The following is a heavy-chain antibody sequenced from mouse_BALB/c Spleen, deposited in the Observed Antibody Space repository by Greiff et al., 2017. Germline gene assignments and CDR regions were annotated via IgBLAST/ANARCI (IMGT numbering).Heavy chain of an antibody. J-gene: IGHJ4*01. D-gene: IGHD2-1*01. CDR2: IWGDGST. Sequence: VQLVESGPGLVAPSQSLSITCTVSGFSLTSYGVSWVRQPPGKGLEWLGVIWGDGSTNYHSALISRLSISKDNSKSQVFLKLSSLQTDDTATYYCAKPYYGHYAMDYWGQGTSVTVSS. CDR3: AKPYYGHYAMDY. V-gene: IGHV2-3*01. CDR1: GFSLTSYG.